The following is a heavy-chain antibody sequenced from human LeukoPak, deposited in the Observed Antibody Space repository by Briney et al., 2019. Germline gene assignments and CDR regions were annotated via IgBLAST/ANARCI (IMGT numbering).Heavy chain of an antibody. D-gene: IGHD4-17*01. CDR1: GYSFTSYW. J-gene: IGHJ5*02. Sequence: GESLKISCKGSGYSFTSYWISWVRQMPGKGLERMGRIDPSDSYTNYSPSFQGHVTISADKSISTAYLQWSSLKASDTAMYYCARQGATTTVTENWFDPWGQGTLVTVSS. V-gene: IGHV5-10-1*01. CDR3: ARQGATTTVTENWFDP. CDR2: IDPSDSYT.